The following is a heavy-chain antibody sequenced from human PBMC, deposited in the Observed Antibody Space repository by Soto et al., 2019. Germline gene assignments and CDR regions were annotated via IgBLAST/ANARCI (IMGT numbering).Heavy chain of an antibody. Sequence: GGSLRLSCAASGFTFSSYSMNWVRQAPGKGLEWVSSISSSSSYIYYADSVKGRFTISRDNAKNSLYLQMNSLRAEDTAVYYCAGEPGGYFDYWGQRTLVTVSA. CDR2: ISSSSSYI. D-gene: IGHD2-2*01. V-gene: IGHV3-21*01. CDR1: GFTFSSYS. CDR3: AGEPGGYFDY. J-gene: IGHJ4*02.